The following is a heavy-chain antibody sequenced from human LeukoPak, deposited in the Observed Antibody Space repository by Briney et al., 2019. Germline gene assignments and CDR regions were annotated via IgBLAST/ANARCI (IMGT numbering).Heavy chain of an antibody. CDR2: FDPEDGET. Sequence: ASVKVSCKASGGTLSSYAISWVRQAPGKGLEWMGGFDPEDGETIYAQKFQGRVTMTEDTSTDTAYMELSSLRSEDTAVYYCATAPIRFLEWRHYYFDYWGQGTLVTVSS. V-gene: IGHV1-24*01. CDR3: ATAPIRFLEWRHYYFDY. D-gene: IGHD3-3*01. J-gene: IGHJ4*02. CDR1: GGTLSSYA.